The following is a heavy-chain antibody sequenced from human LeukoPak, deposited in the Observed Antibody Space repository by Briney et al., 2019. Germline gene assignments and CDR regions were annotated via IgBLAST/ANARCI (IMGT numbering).Heavy chain of an antibody. J-gene: IGHJ4*02. Sequence: PGASVKVSCKVSGYTLTELSMHWVRQAPGKGLEWMGGFDPEDGETIYAQKFQGRVTMTEDTSTDTAYIELSSLRSEDTAVYYCATIGGRGSGWFDYWGQGTLVTVSS. CDR1: GYTLTELS. CDR2: FDPEDGET. D-gene: IGHD6-19*01. CDR3: ATIGGRGSGWFDY. V-gene: IGHV1-24*01.